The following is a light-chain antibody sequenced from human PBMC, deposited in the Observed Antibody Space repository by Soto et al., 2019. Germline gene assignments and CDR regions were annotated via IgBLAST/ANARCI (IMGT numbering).Light chain of an antibody. J-gene: IGKJ3*01. V-gene: IGKV3-15*01. Sequence: ETILTQSPDTLSVSPGERATLSCRASQNIRDNLAWYQQRPGQAPRLLIYATSTRATGVPARFSGHGFGAEFTLTIHRLQPEDFAIYYCQHFTTWPPVFTLGPGTKVDIK. CDR3: QHFTTWPPVFT. CDR1: QNIRDN. CDR2: ATS.